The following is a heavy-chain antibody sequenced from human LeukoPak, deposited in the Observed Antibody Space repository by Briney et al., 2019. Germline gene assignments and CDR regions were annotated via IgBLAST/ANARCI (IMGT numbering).Heavy chain of an antibody. CDR3: AKGPYYDSSGYYYNDY. V-gene: IGHV3-23*01. Sequence: PGASLRLSCAASGFTFSSYAMSWVRQAPGKGLEWVSAISGSGGSTYYADSVKGRFTISRDNSKNTLYLQMNSLRAEDTAVYYCAKGPYYDSSGYYYNDYWGQGTLVTVSS. D-gene: IGHD3-22*01. J-gene: IGHJ4*02. CDR2: ISGSGGST. CDR1: GFTFSSYA.